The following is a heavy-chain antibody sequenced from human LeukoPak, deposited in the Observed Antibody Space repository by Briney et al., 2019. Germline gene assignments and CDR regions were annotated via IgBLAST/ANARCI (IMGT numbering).Heavy chain of an antibody. V-gene: IGHV1-69*13. CDR1: GGTFSSYA. J-gene: IGHJ6*02. CDR2: IIPIFGTA. D-gene: IGHD3-9*01. Sequence: ASVKVSCKASGGTFSSYAISWVRQAPGQGLEWMGGIIPIFGTANYAQKFQGRVTITADESTSTAYMEPSSLRSEDTAVYYCARVAEYDILTGYYTGALPRHYYCMDVWGQGTTVTVSS. CDR3: ARVAEYDILTGYYTGALPRHYYCMDV.